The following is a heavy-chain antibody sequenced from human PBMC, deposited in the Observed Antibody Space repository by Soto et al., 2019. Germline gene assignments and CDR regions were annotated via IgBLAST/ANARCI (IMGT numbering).Heavy chain of an antibody. Sequence: EVQLVESGGGLVQPGGSLRLSCEASGFTFSSRWMTWVRQGPGKGLEWLANIKKDGNGKDYVDSVKGRFTISRDNAKNTLYLQMNSLRAEVTAVYYGATHAGPAAAGLVRDGWGQGTMVTVSS. J-gene: IGHJ4*02. CDR3: ATHAGPAAAGLVRDG. CDR1: GFTFSSRW. D-gene: IGHD6-13*01. V-gene: IGHV3-7*05. CDR2: IKKDGNGK.